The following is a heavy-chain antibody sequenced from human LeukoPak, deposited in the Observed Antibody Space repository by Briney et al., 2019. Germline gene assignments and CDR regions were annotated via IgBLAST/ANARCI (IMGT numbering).Heavy chain of an antibody. CDR3: AKDPYYYGSGSYLNYYFDY. D-gene: IGHD3-10*01. Sequence: GGSLRLSCAASGFTFSSYGMHWVRQAPGKGLEWVAFIRYDGSNKYYADSVKGRFTISRDNSENTLYLQMNSLRAEDTAVYYCAKDPYYYGSGSYLNYYFDYWGQGTLVTVSS. CDR2: IRYDGSNK. J-gene: IGHJ4*02. V-gene: IGHV3-30*02. CDR1: GFTFSSYG.